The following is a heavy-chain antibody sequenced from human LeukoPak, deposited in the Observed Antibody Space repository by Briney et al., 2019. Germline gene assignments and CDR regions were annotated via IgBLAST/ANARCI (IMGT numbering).Heavy chain of an antibody. Sequence: GGSLGLSCAASGFTVSSNYMSWVRQAPGKGLEWVSVIYSGGSTYYADSVKGRFTISRDNSKNTLYLQMNSLRAEDTAVYYCARGTIFWSGYFGYYFDYWGQGTLVTVSS. CDR3: ARGTIFWSGYFGYYFDY. J-gene: IGHJ4*02. V-gene: IGHV3-53*01. CDR2: IYSGGST. CDR1: GFTVSSNY. D-gene: IGHD3-3*01.